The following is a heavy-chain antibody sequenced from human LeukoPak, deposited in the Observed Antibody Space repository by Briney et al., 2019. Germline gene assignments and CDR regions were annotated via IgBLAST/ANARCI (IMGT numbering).Heavy chain of an antibody. CDR2: IRYDGSNK. Sequence: GGSLRLSCAASGFTFSSYGMHWVRQAPGKGLEWVAFIRYDGSNKYYADSVRGRFTISRDNSKNTLYLQMNSLRAEDTAVYYCARDYYGSGSYPNDAFDIWGQGTMDTVSS. CDR1: GFTFSSYG. V-gene: IGHV3-30*02. CDR3: ARDYYGSGSYPNDAFDI. D-gene: IGHD3-10*01. J-gene: IGHJ3*02.